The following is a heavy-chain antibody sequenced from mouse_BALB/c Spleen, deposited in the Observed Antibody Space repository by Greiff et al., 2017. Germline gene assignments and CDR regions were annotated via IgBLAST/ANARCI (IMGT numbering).Heavy chain of an antibody. Sequence: EVKVVESGGGLVKPGGSLKLSCAASGFAFSSYDMSWVRQTPEKRLEWVAYISSGGGSTYYPDTVKGRFTISRDNAKNTLYLQMSSLKSEDTAMYYCARQGRLRQAMDYWGQGTSVTVSS. V-gene: IGHV5-12-1*01. D-gene: IGHD2-4*01. J-gene: IGHJ4*01. CDR3: ARQGRLRQAMDY. CDR2: ISSGGGST. CDR1: GFAFSSYD.